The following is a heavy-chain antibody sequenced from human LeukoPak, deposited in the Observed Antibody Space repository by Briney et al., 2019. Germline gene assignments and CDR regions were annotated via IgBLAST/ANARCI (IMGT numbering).Heavy chain of an antibody. CDR2: INHSGST. V-gene: IGHV4-38-2*02. CDR1: GYSISSGYY. D-gene: IGHD4-23*01. CDR3: ARKGATAGGTRAFDI. Sequence: PSETLSLTCTVSGYSISSGYYWGWIRQPPGQGLEWIGEINHSGSTVYDPSLKSRVTISLVTSKSQFSLNLSSMTAADTAVYYCARKGATAGGTRAFDIWGRGTMVTVSS. J-gene: IGHJ3*02.